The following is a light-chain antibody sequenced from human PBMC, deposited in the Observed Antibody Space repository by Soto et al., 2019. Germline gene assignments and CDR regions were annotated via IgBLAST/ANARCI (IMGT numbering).Light chain of an antibody. CDR1: QGISSN. CDR2: GAS. CDR3: QQYNNWPPFT. Sequence: EIVMTQSPATLSLCPVERATVSFMSSQGISSNLAWYQQRPGQAPRLLIYGASTRATGISARFSGSGSGTEFTLTISSLQSEDFAVYYCQQYNNWPPFTFGGGTKVDIK. V-gene: IGKV3-15*01. J-gene: IGKJ4*01.